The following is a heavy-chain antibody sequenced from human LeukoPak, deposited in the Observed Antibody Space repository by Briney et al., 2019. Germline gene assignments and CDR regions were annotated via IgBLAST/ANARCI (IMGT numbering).Heavy chain of an antibody. CDR1: WFTLSSYV. CDR2: LSGSGSST. V-gene: IGHV3-23*01. CDR3: TKEPLYCGGDCYEPFDY. D-gene: IGHD2-21*02. J-gene: IGHJ4*02. Sequence: GGSLRLSCAASWFTLSSYVMRWVRPAPGKGLEGVCDLSGSGSSTYYADFVKARFTISRDNSKNTLYLKMKSLRAEDTAVYYCTKEPLYCGGDCYEPFDYWGQGTLVTVSS.